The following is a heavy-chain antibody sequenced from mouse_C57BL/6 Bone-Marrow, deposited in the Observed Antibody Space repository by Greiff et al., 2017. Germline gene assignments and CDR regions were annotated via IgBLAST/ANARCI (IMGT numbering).Heavy chain of an antibody. J-gene: IGHJ3*01. CDR1: GYTFTSYW. D-gene: IGHD2-3*01. V-gene: IGHV1-72*01. CDR3: ARYPLFAY. CDR2: IDPNSGGT. Sequence: QVQLQQPGAELVKPGASVKLSCKASGYTFTSYWLHWVKQRPGRGLEWLGRIDPNSGGTKYNEKFKSKATRPVDKPSSTAYMQLSSLTSEDSAVYYCARYPLFAYWGQGTLVTVSA.